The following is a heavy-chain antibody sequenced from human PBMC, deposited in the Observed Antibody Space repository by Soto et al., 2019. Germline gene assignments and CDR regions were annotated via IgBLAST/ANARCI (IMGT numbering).Heavy chain of an antibody. Sequence: VQLLESGGGLVQPGGSLRLSCAASGFIFRDYAMNWVRQAPGKGLEWVSDISGSGDSARYADSVKGRFTISRDNSRDTLYLHMNSLRVDDTAGYYCGKERRGSGWSVCDFWGQGDLVTVFS. D-gene: IGHD6-19*01. CDR3: GKERRGSGWSVCDF. J-gene: IGHJ4*02. CDR2: ISGSGDSA. CDR1: GFIFRDYA. V-gene: IGHV3-23*01.